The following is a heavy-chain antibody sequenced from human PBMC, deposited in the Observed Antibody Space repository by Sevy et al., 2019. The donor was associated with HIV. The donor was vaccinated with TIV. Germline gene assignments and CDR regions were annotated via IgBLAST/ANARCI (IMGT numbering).Heavy chain of an antibody. D-gene: IGHD6-19*01. CDR3: ASWIAVAGPDYYYYGMDV. V-gene: IGHV3-74*01. CDR2: INSDGSST. Sequence: GESLKISCAASGFTFSSYWMHWVRQAPGKGLVWVSRINSDGSSTSYADSVKGRFTISRDNAKNTLYLQMNSLRAEDTAVYYCASWIAVAGPDYYYYGMDVWGQGTTVTVSS. J-gene: IGHJ6*02. CDR1: GFTFSSYW.